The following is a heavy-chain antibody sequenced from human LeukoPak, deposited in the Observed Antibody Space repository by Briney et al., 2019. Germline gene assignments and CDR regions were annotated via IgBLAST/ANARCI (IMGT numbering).Heavy chain of an antibody. V-gene: IGHV4-34*01. D-gene: IGHD3-22*01. CDR2: INHSGST. CDR1: GGSFSGYY. CDR3: ARGPLRRYTYYYDCSGYYYFDY. J-gene: IGHJ4*02. Sequence: SETLSLTCAVYGGSFSGYYWSWIRQPPGKGLEWIGEINHSGSTNYNPSLKSRVTISVDTSKNQFSLKLSSVTAADTAVYYCARGPLRRYTYYYDCSGYYYFDYWGQGTLVSVSS.